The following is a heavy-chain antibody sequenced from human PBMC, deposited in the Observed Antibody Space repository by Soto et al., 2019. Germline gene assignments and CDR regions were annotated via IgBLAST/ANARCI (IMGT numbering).Heavy chain of an antibody. Sequence: QVQLVESGGGVVQPGRSLSLSCAASGFTFSSYGMHWVRQAPGKGLEWVAVIWYDGSNKYYADSVKGRFTISRDNSKNTLYLQMNSLRAEDTAVYYCARGPSSSWYKGYYYYMDVWGKGTTVTVSS. D-gene: IGHD6-13*01. CDR1: GFTFSSYG. J-gene: IGHJ6*03. CDR3: ARGPSSSWYKGYYYYMDV. CDR2: IWYDGSNK. V-gene: IGHV3-33*01.